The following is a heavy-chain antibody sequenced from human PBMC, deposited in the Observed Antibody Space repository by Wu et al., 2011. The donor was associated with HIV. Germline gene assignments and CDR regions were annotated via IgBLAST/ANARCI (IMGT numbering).Heavy chain of an antibody. CDR2: IIPIFGTA. D-gene: IGHD3-10*01. Sequence: QVQLVQSGAEVKKPGSSVKVSCKASGGTFSSYAISWVRQAPGQGLEWMGRIIPIFGTANYAQKFQGRVTITADKSTSTAYMELSSLRSEDTAVYYCARVSGYYGSGSYYPFDYWGQGTLVTVSS. CDR3: ARVSGYYGSGSYYPFDY. J-gene: IGHJ4*02. CDR1: GGTFSSYA. V-gene: IGHV1-69*06.